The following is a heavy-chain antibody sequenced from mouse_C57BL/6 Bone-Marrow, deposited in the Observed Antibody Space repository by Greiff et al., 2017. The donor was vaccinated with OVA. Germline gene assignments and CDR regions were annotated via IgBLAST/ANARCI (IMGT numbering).Heavy chain of an antibody. Sequence: VQLQQPGAELVRPGSSVKLSCKASGYTFTSYWMHWVKQRPIQGLEWIGNIDPSDSETHYNQKFQDKATLTVDKSSSTAYMQLSSLTSEDSAVYYCARKGIYYDYDGYAMDYWGQGTSVTVSS. J-gene: IGHJ4*01. D-gene: IGHD2-4*01. V-gene: IGHV1-52*01. CDR2: IDPSDSET. CDR3: ARKGIYYDYDGYAMDY. CDR1: GYTFTSYW.